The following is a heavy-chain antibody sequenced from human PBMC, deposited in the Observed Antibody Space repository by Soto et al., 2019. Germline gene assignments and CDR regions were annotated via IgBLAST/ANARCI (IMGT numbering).Heavy chain of an antibody. V-gene: IGHV1-18*01. D-gene: IGHD2-2*01. CDR1: GYTFTSYG. Sequence: ASLKVSCRSSGYTFTSYGSIWVRQAPGQGLEWMGWISAYNGNTNYAQKLQGRVTMTTDTSTSTAYMELRSLRSDDTAVYYCARVCSSTSCNYYYYGMDVWGQGTTVTVS. CDR2: ISAYNGNT. J-gene: IGHJ6*02. CDR3: ARVCSSTSCNYYYYGMDV.